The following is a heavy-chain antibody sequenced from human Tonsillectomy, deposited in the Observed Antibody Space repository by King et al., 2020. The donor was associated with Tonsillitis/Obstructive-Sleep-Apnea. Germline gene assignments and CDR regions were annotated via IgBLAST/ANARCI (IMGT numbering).Heavy chain of an antibody. CDR2: ISGSGGST. Sequence: VQLVESGGGLVQPGGSLRLSCAASGFTFSSYAMSWVRQAPGKGLEWVSAISGSGGSTYYADSVKGRFTISRDNSKNTLYLQMNSLRAEDTAVYYCAKDRSYDFWSGNNYYYYYMDVWGKGTTVTVSS. CDR3: AKDRSYDFWSGNNYYYYYMDV. V-gene: IGHV3-23*04. CDR1: GFTFSSYA. J-gene: IGHJ6*03. D-gene: IGHD3-3*01.